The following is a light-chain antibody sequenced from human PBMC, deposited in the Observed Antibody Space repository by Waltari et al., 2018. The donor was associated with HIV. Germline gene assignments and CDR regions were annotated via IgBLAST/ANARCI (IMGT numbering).Light chain of an antibody. CDR2: RSN. CDR3: AALDDSQRGV. CDR1: ISNIGSNY. J-gene: IGLJ3*02. Sequence: QSVLTQPLPASGTPGQRLTISCSGSISNIGSNYVYWYQQLPGTAPKLLMYRSNQRPAGVPGRYSGSKSGTAASLGISGRRSENETDYNCAALDDSQRGVYGGENKLTDL. V-gene: IGLV1-47*01.